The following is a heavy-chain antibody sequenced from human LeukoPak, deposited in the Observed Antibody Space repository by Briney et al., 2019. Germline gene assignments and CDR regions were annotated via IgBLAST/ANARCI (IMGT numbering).Heavy chain of an antibody. V-gene: IGHV4-31*03. CDR2: IYYSGST. CDR1: GGSISSGGYY. J-gene: IGHJ4*02. CDR3: ARDFGDGATAFDY. D-gene: IGHD3-3*01. Sequence: SQTLSLTCTVSGGSISSGGYYWRWIRQHPGKGLEWIGYIYYSGSTYYNPSLKSRVTISVDTSKNQFSLKLSSVAAADTAVYYCARDFGDGATAFDYWGQGTLVTVSS.